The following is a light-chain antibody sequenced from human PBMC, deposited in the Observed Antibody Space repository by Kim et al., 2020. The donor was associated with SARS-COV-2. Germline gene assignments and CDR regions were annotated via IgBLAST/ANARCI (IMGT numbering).Light chain of an antibody. CDR2: GAS. CDR1: QTVNNNY. CDR3: QQYGTSPGT. V-gene: IGKV3-20*01. Sequence: EIVLTQSPGTMSLSPGERATLSCRASQTVNNNYLAWYQQKPGQAPRLLIYGASTRASGIPDRFSGSASGTEFTLTVSRLELEDFAVYHCQQYGTSPGTFGQGTKLEI. J-gene: IGKJ2*01.